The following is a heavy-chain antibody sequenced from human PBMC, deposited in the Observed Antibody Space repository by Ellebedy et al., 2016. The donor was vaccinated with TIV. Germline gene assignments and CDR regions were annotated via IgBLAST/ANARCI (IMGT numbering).Heavy chain of an antibody. Sequence: GGSLRLSCTASGFTFGDYAMSWFRQAPGKGLEWVGFIRSKAYGGTTEYAASVKGRFTISRDDSKSIAYLQMNSLKTEDTAVYYCTRSPVYNWNYRYYYGMDVWGQGTTVTVSS. V-gene: IGHV3-49*03. CDR2: IRSKAYGGTT. D-gene: IGHD1-7*01. CDR1: GFTFGDYA. J-gene: IGHJ6*02. CDR3: TRSPVYNWNYRYYYGMDV.